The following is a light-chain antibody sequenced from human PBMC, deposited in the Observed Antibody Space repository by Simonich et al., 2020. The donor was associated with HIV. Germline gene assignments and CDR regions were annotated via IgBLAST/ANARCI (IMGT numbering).Light chain of an antibody. CDR3: CSYAGIRNFWI. V-gene: IGLV2-11*01. CDR2: DVS. Sequence: QSALTQPRSVSGSPGQSVTISCTGTNSDVGGYDYVSWYQQHPGKAPKLLIFDVSKWPSGVPDRFSGSQSGNTASLTISGLQAEDEAGYFCCSYAGIRNFWIFGGGTKLTVL. J-gene: IGLJ3*02. CDR1: NSDVGGYDY.